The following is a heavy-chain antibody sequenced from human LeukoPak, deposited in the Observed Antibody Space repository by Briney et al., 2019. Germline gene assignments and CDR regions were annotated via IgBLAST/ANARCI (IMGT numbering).Heavy chain of an antibody. CDR1: GFTFSSYA. J-gene: IGHJ6*02. D-gene: IGHD3-10*01. CDR2: ISYDGSKK. Sequence: GGSLRLSCAASGFTFSSYAMYWVRQAPGKGLEWVAVISYDGSKKYYADSVKGRFTISRDNSKNTLYLQMNSLKPEDTAVYYCARASYGSESPGPFYYGVDVWGQGTTVTVSS. CDR3: ARASYGSESPGPFYYGVDV. V-gene: IGHV3-30*04.